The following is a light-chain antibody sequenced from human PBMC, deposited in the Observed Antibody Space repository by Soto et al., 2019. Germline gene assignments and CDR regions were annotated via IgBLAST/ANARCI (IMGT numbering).Light chain of an antibody. V-gene: IGKV3-11*01. J-gene: IGKJ4*01. CDR3: QQRSNWPPLT. CDR1: QSVSSY. CDR2: DAS. Sequence: EIVLTQSPATLSLSPGERATLSCXXXQSVSSYLAWYQQKPGQAPRLLIYDASNRATGIPARFSGSGSGTDFTLTISSLEPEDFAVYYCQQRSNWPPLTFGGGTKV.